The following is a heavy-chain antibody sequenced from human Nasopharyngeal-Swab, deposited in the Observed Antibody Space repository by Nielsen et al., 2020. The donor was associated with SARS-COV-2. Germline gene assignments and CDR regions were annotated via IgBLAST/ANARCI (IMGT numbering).Heavy chain of an antibody. CDR2: ISSSSSYI. V-gene: IGHV3-21*01. Sequence: AGSLRLSCAASGFTFSSYSMNWVRQAPGQGLEWVSSISSSSSYIYYADSVKGRFTISRDNSKNSLYLQMNSLRAEDTAVYYCARSEAMGRDGRALGTTDYWGQGTLVTVSS. J-gene: IGHJ4*02. D-gene: IGHD3-10*01. CDR1: GFTFSSYS. CDR3: ARSEAMGRDGRALGTTDY.